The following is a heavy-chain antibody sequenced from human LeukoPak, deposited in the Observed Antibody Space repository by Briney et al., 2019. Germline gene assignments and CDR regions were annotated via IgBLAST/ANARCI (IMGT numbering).Heavy chain of an antibody. D-gene: IGHD6-19*01. V-gene: IGHV3-7*01. CDR1: GFTFSSYW. Sequence: GGSLRLSCAASGFTFSSYWMSWVRQAPGKGLEWVANIKQDGSEKYYVDSVEGRFTISRDNAKNSLYLQMNSLRAEDTAVYYCARLAGAVAGWFDYWGQGTLVTVSS. CDR2: IKQDGSEK. J-gene: IGHJ4*02. CDR3: ARLAGAVAGWFDY.